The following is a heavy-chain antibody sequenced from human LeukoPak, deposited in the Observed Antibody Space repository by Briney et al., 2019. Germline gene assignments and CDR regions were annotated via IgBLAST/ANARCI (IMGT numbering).Heavy chain of an antibody. CDR1: GYTFTGYY. Sequence: ASVKVSCKASGYTFTGYYMHWVRQAPGQGLEWMGWINPNSGGTNYAQKLQGRVTMTTDTSTSTAYMELRSLRSDDTAVYYCARAVDTAMVTPDYWGQGTLVTVSS. CDR3: ARAVDTAMVTPDY. CDR2: INPNSGGT. D-gene: IGHD5-18*01. J-gene: IGHJ4*02. V-gene: IGHV1-2*02.